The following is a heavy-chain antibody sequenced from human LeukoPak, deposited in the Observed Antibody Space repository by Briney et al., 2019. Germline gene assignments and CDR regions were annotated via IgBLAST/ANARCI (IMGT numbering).Heavy chain of an antibody. CDR3: AKDVYTRSGSPIRNFGC. CDR1: GFTFSSYA. CDR2: ISGSVVET. D-gene: IGHD3-10*01. Sequence: PGGSLRLSCAASGFTFSSYAMSWVRQAPGKGLEWVSAISGSVVETYYADSVKGRFSISRDNSKNTLYLQMNSLRAEDTAVYYCAKDVYTRSGSPIRNFGCWGQGTLVTVSS. V-gene: IGHV3-23*01. J-gene: IGHJ4*02.